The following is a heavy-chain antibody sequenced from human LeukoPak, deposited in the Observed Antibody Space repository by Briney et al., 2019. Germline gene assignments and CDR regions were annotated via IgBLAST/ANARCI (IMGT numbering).Heavy chain of an antibody. V-gene: IGHV4-34*01. CDR2: INHSGST. D-gene: IGHD6-6*01. CDR1: GGSFSGYY. CDR3: ARESSSIFDY. J-gene: IGHJ4*02. Sequence: SETLSLTCAVYGGSFSGYYWSWIRQPPGKGLEWIGEINHSGSTNYNPSLKSRVTISVDTSKNQFSLKLSSVTAADTAVYYCARESSSIFDYWGQGTLVTVSS.